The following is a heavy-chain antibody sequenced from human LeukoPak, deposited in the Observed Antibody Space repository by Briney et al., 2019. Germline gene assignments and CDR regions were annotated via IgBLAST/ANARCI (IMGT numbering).Heavy chain of an antibody. CDR2: ITGNGDST. D-gene: IGHD3-22*01. V-gene: IGHV3-23*01. CDR3: AKTTMTVVYWFDP. J-gene: IGHJ5*02. CDR1: GFTFNNYA. Sequence: PGGSLRLSCAASGFTFNNYALNWVRQAPGKGLEWASSITGNGDSTYYAGSVKGRFTISRDNSQNTLYLQMNNLRADDTAVYYCAKTTMTVVYWFDPWGQGTLVTVSS.